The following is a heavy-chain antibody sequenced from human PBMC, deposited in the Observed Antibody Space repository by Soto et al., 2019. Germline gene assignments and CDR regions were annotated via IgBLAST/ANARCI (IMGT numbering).Heavy chain of an antibody. CDR2: IIPIFGKT. J-gene: IGHJ6*02. V-gene: IGHV1-69*05. D-gene: IGHD3-3*01. CDR1: GVTFTSHS. CDR3: ARVNGYFDLGSGYYTGLPGGTDV. Sequence: SAKVRCTASGVTFTSHSISLVRHDHGQGLEWMGGIIPIFGKTKYVQKFQGRVTMTTDTSTSTPYMELRSLRSNDTAVYYCARVNGYFDLGSGYYTGLPGGTDVWGQGTTVTVS.